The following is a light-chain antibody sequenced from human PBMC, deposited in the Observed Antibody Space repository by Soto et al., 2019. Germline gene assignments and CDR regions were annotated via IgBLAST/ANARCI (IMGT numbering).Light chain of an antibody. CDR1: QSVTTY. V-gene: IGKV3-11*01. CDR3: QQGSNWPPGLT. CDR2: DAS. Sequence: EILLTQSPVTLSLSPGERATLSCRASQSVTTYLAWYQQKPGQAPRLLIYDASRRATGIPARFSGSGSGTDLTLTINSLEPEDSAVYYCQQGSNWPPGLTFGGGTKLEIK. J-gene: IGKJ4*01.